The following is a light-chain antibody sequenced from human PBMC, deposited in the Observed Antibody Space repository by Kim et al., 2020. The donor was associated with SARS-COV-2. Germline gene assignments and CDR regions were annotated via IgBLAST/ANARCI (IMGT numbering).Light chain of an antibody. Sequence: SSELTQDPAVSVALGQTVRITCQGDSLRTYYASWYQQRPGLAPVLVIYGQNRRPSGIPERFAGFRSGNTASLTITGAQAEDEGDYYCNSRDSSGNYVVFGGGTQLTVL. CDR1: SLRTYY. CDR2: GQN. J-gene: IGLJ2*01. V-gene: IGLV3-19*01. CDR3: NSRDSSGNYVV.